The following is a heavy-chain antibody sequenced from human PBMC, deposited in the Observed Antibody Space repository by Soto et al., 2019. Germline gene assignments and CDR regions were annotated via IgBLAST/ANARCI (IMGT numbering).Heavy chain of an antibody. CDR3: AKDPLNSSSWYWGGNWFDP. Sequence: GGSLRLSCAASGFTFSSYGMHWVRQAPGKGLEWVAVISYDGSNKYYADSVKGRFTISRDNSKNTLYLQMNSLRAEDTAVYYCAKDPLNSSSWYWGGNWFDPWGQGTLVTVPS. CDR1: GFTFSSYG. D-gene: IGHD6-13*01. CDR2: ISYDGSNK. J-gene: IGHJ5*02. V-gene: IGHV3-30*18.